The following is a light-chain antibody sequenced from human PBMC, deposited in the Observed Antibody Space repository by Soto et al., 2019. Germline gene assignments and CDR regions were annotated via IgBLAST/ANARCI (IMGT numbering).Light chain of an antibody. Sequence: DIQMTQSPSSLPASVGDRVTITCRASQGISNWLAWYQQKPGKAPKLLIYAASSLQSGVPSRFSGSGSGTDFTLTISSLQLEDFATYYCQQANSVPITFGQGTRLEIK. CDR2: AAS. J-gene: IGKJ5*01. CDR3: QQANSVPIT. CDR1: QGISNW. V-gene: IGKV1-12*01.